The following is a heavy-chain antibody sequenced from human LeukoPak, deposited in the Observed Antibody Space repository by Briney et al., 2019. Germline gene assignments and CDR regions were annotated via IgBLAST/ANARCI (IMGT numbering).Heavy chain of an antibody. V-gene: IGHV1-69*06. CDR3: ARAPMEYGYSGGAFDV. CDR1: GGTISSYA. Sequence: SVKVSCKASGGTISSYAISWVRQAPGQGLEWMGGIIPIFGTANYAQKFQGRVTITADKSTSTAYMELSSLRSEDTAVYYCARAPMEYGYSGGAFDVWGQGTMVTVSS. J-gene: IGHJ3*01. CDR2: IIPIFGTA. D-gene: IGHD5-18*01.